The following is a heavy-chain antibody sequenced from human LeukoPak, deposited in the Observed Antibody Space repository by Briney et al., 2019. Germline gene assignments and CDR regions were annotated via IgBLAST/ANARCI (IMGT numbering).Heavy chain of an antibody. D-gene: IGHD3-10*01. V-gene: IGHV4-39*02. CDR2: IYYSGST. CDR1: GGSISSSSYY. Sequence: SETLSLTCTVSGGSISSSSYYWGWIRQPPGKGLGWIGSIYYSGSTYYNPSLKSRVTISVDTSKNHFSLKLSSVTAADTAVYYCARVYGSGSYYNGYYYYYIDVWGKGTTVTISS. J-gene: IGHJ6*03. CDR3: ARVYGSGSYYNGYYYYYIDV.